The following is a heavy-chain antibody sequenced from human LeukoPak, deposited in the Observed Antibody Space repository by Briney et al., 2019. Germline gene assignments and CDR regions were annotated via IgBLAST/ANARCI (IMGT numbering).Heavy chain of an antibody. CDR1: GYTFTGYY. CDR2: INPNSGGT. D-gene: IGHD2-2*01. Sequence: GASVKVSCKASGYTFTGYYMHWVRQAPGQGLEWMGWINPNSGGTNYAQKFQGRVTMTRDTSISTAYMELSRLRSDDTAVYYCAREPLLGYCSSTSCPFDYWGQGTLVTVSS. V-gene: IGHV1-2*02. CDR3: AREPLLGYCSSTSCPFDY. J-gene: IGHJ4*02.